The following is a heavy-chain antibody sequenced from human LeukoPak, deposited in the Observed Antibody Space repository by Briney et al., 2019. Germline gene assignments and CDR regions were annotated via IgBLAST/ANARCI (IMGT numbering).Heavy chain of an antibody. D-gene: IGHD3-10*01. J-gene: IGHJ6*02. CDR2: IKQDGSEK. CDR3: ARARRRGSGSYGMDV. Sequence: GGSLRLSCAASGFTFSSYWMSWVRQAPGKGLEWVANIKQDGSEKYYVDSVKGRFTISRDNAKNSLYLQMNSLRAEDTAVYYCARARRRGSGSYGMDVWGQGTTVTVSS. V-gene: IGHV3-7*01. CDR1: GFTFSSYW.